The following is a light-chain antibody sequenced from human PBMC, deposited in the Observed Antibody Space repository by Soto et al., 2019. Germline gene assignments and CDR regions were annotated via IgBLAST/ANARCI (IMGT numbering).Light chain of an antibody. CDR3: QQYYSSPLT. V-gene: IGKV4-1*01. Sequence: DIVMTQSPDSLAVSLGERATINCKSSQSVLSSSKNKNYLAWYQQKPGQPPKLLMYWASTRESGVPDRVSGSGSGTDFTLTISSLQAEAVAVYYCQQYYSSPLTFGQGTKVDIK. CDR1: QSVLSSSKNKNY. CDR2: WAS. J-gene: IGKJ1*01.